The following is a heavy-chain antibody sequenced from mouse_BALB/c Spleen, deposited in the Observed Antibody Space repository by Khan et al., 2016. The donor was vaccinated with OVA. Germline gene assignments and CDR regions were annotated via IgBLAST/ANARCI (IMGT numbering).Heavy chain of an antibody. D-gene: IGHD1-1*01. J-gene: IGHJ2*01. CDR3: ARIYRSDFDY. V-gene: IGHV1-20*02. Sequence: QVQESGPELVKPGASVKISCKASGYSFTGYFMNWVMQSHGKSLEWIGRINPHIGETFYNQKFKDKATLTVDESSSTAHMELRSLASEDSAVYYCARIYRSDFDYWGQGTTLTVSS. CDR2: INPHIGET. CDR1: GYSFTGYF.